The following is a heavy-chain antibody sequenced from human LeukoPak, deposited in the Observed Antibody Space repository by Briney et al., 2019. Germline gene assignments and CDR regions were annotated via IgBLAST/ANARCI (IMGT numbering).Heavy chain of an antibody. D-gene: IGHD3-22*01. CDR1: GFTFSSYA. CDR2: IYYSGST. J-gene: IGHJ3*02. CDR3: ARQVVVRDAFDI. V-gene: IGHV4-39*01. Sequence: GSLRLSCAASGFTFSSYAMSWIRQPPGKGLEWIGSIYYSGSTYYNPSLKSRVTISVDTSKNQFSLKLSSVTAADTAVYYCARQVVVRDAFDIWGQGTMVTVSS.